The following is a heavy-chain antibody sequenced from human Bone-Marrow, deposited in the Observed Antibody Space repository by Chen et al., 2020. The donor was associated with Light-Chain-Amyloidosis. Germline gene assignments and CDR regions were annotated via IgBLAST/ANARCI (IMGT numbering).Heavy chain of an antibody. CDR3: AKVPPTVTTVIYYYMDV. Sequence: VQLLESGGGLVQPGGSRRLSCAASGFTFSSYAMSWVRQAPGKGLGRVSAISGSGGSTYYADSVKGRFTISRDNSKNTLYLQMNSLRAEDTAVYYCAKVPPTVTTVIYYYMDVWGKGTTVTVSS. D-gene: IGHD4-17*01. CDR1: GFTFSSYA. V-gene: IGHV3-23*01. J-gene: IGHJ6*03. CDR2: ISGSGGST.